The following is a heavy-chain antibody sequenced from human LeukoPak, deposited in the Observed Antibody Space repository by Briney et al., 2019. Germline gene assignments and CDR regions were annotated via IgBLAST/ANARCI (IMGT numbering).Heavy chain of an antibody. CDR2: IIPIFGTA. V-gene: IGHV1-69*01. CDR1: GGTFSSYA. D-gene: IGHD6-13*01. J-gene: IGHJ6*03. Sequence: SVKVSCKASGGTFSSYAISWVRQAPGQGLEWMGGIIPIFGTANYAQKFQGRVTITADESTSTAYMELSSLRSEDTAVYYCARGGWAAAAAYYYYYMDVWGKGTTVTISS. CDR3: ARGGWAAAAAYYYYYMDV.